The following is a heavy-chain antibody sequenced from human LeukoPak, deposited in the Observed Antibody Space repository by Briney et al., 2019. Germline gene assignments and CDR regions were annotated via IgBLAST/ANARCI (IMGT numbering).Heavy chain of an antibody. J-gene: IGHJ4*02. D-gene: IGHD4-17*01. V-gene: IGHV3-48*01. Sequence: GGSLRLSCAASGFTFSSYSMNWVRQAPGKWLEWVSYISSSSSTIYYADSVKGRFTISRDNAKNSLYLQMNSLRAEDTAVYYCAKGQRFYGEYYFDYWGQGTLVTVSS. CDR1: GFTFSSYS. CDR2: ISSSSSTI. CDR3: AKGQRFYGEYYFDY.